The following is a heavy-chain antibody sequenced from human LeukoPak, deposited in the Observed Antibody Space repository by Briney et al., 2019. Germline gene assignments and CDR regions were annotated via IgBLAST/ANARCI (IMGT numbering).Heavy chain of an antibody. CDR3: ARDGNIAACDY. V-gene: IGHV3-21*01. CDR2: ISSSTTYI. J-gene: IGHJ4*02. D-gene: IGHD6-25*01. Sequence: GGSLRLSCAASGFTFSSHSMNWVRQAPGKGLEWASSISSSTTYIYYADSVKGRLTISRDNAKNSLNLQMNSLRAEDTAVYYCARDGNIAACDYWGQGTLVTVSS. CDR1: GFTFSSHS.